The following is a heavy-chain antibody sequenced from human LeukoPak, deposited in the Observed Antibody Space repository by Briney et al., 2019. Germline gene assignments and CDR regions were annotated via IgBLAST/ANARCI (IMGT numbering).Heavy chain of an antibody. CDR2: IYYSGST. V-gene: IGHV4-59*01. D-gene: IGHD3-10*01. Sequence: SETLSLTCTVSGGSISSYYWSWIRQPPGKGLEWIWYIYYSGSTNYNPSLKSRVTISVDTSKNQFSLKLSSVTAADTAVYYCARRPGGAWFGELYLDYWGQGTLVTVSS. CDR1: GGSISSYY. CDR3: ARRPGGAWFGELYLDY. J-gene: IGHJ4*02.